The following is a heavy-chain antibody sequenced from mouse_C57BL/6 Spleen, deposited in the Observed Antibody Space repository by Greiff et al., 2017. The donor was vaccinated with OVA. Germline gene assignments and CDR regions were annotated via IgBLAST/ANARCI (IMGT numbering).Heavy chain of an antibody. Sequence: EVKLVESEGGLVQPGSSMKLSCTASGFTFSDYYMAWVRQVPEKGLEWVANINYDGSSTYYLDSLKSRFIISRDNAKNILYLQMSSLKSEDTATYYCARDRYYGSRDAMDYWGQGTSVTVSS. CDR3: ARDRYYGSRDAMDY. J-gene: IGHJ4*01. V-gene: IGHV5-16*01. CDR2: INYDGSST. D-gene: IGHD1-1*01. CDR1: GFTFSDYY.